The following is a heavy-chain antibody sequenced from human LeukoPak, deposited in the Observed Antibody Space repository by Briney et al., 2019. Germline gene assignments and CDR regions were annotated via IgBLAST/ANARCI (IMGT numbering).Heavy chain of an antibody. Sequence: GGSLRLSCAASGFTFNTYVMSWVCQAPGKGLEWLAVISSDGNNKYYANSVKGRFTISRDNSKNTLYLQMDSLRPEDTALYYCARRGHELGHVFDIWGQGTMVTVSS. D-gene: IGHD7-27*01. CDR3: ARRGHELGHVFDI. CDR2: ISSDGNNK. J-gene: IGHJ3*02. CDR1: GFTFNTYV. V-gene: IGHV3-30-3*01.